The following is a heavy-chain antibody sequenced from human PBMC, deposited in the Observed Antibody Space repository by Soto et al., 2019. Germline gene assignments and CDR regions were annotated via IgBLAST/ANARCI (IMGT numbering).Heavy chain of an antibody. Sequence: EVQLVESGGGLVQPGGSLRLSCEASGFTFSRYWMHWVRQAPGKGLVWVSRINIDGSITNYADSVKDRFTISRDSAKNTLFLQMNSLRVEDTAAYRCARGGSGSPMAHDHWGEGTLVTVSS. D-gene: IGHD3-10*01. CDR2: INIDGSIT. J-gene: IGHJ4*02. V-gene: IGHV3-74*01. CDR3: ARGGSGSPMAHDH. CDR1: GFTFSRYW.